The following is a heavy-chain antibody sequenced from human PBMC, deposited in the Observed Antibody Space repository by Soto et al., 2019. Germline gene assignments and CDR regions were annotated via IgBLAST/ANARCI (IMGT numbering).Heavy chain of an antibody. CDR2: TYYRSKWYN. CDR3: AREFGYDSSGYYYWDY. Sequence: SQTLSLTCAISGDSVSSNSAAWNWIRQSPSRGLEWLGRTYYRSKWYNDYAVSVKSRITINPDTSKNQFSLQLNSVTPEDRAVYYCAREFGYDSSGYYYWDYWGQGTLVTVSS. D-gene: IGHD3-22*01. V-gene: IGHV6-1*01. CDR1: GDSVSSNSAA. J-gene: IGHJ4*02.